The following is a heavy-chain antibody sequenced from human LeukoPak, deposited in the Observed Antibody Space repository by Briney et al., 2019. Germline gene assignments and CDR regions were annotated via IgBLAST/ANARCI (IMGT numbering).Heavy chain of an antibody. CDR3: ARVFSVAGYDYPFDY. Sequence: PSETLSLTCTVSGYSISSGYYWGWIRQPPGKGLEWIGSIYHSGSTYYNPSLKSRVTISVDTSKNQFSLKLSSVTAADTAVYYCARVFSVAGYDYPFDYWGQGTLVPVSS. D-gene: IGHD5-12*01. CDR1: GYSISSGYY. V-gene: IGHV4-38-2*02. CDR2: IYHSGST. J-gene: IGHJ4*02.